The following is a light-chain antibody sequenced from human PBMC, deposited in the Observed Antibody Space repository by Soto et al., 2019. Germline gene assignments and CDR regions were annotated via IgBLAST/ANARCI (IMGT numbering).Light chain of an antibody. CDR2: KSS. V-gene: IGKV1-5*03. CDR3: QQYKSYSGYT. CDR1: QSISSL. Sequence: DIQMTQYPSTLSASVGDRVTITCRASQSISSLLAWYQQKPGKAPKLLIYKSSSLETGVPSRFSGSGSGTEFTLTISSLQPDDFATYYCQQYKSYSGYTFVQGTKLEIK. J-gene: IGKJ2*01.